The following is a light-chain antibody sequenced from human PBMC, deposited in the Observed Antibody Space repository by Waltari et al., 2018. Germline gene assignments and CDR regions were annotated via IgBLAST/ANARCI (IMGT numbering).Light chain of an antibody. CDR2: EAS. CDR1: EDITNY. J-gene: IGKJ5*01. Sequence: DIQMNXSPXSLSASVGXRVTITCQATEDITNYLNWYQQKPGKAPKLLIYEASNLETGVPSRXSXXGSGTDXTFAISSLXXEDXATYXCQQYHDXPTFGQGTRLXXK. V-gene: IGKV1-33*01. CDR3: QQYHDXPT.